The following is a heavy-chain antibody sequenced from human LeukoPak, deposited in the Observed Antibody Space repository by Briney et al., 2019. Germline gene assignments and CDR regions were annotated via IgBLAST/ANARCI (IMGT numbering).Heavy chain of an antibody. CDR2: NSGSGGIT. CDR1: GFTFSSYA. D-gene: IGHD1-7*01. V-gene: IGHV3-23*01. Sequence: GGGLRLSCAASGFTFSSYAMSWVRQAPGKGLEWVSANSGSGGITYYADSVKGRFTISRENSKNTLYLQMNSLRAEDTAVYYCAKGETIDYWGQGTLVTVSS. CDR3: AKGETIDY. J-gene: IGHJ4*02.